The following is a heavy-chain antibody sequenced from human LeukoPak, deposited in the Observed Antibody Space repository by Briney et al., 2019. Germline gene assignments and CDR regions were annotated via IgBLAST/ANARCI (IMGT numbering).Heavy chain of an antibody. J-gene: IGHJ4*02. CDR2: LNHIGST. CDR3: ARGAGIAAAGVIY. D-gene: IGHD6-13*01. V-gene: IGHV4-34*01. CDR1: SGSFSGYY. Sequence: SETLSLTSAVYSGSFSGYYWSWIPQPPGKGREWIGELNHIGSTNYNPSLKSRVTISVDTSKNQFSLKLNSVTAADTAVYYCARGAGIAAAGVIYWGRGTLVTVSS.